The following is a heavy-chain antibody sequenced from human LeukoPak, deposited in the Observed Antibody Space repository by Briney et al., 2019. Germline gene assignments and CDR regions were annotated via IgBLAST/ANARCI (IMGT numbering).Heavy chain of an antibody. CDR3: AKVRLHDYVWGSYRPLDH. J-gene: IGHJ4*02. V-gene: IGHV3-23*01. CDR2: ISGSGNSI. CDR1: GFTFSSYA. D-gene: IGHD3-16*02. Sequence: GGSLTLSCAASGFTFSSYAMSWVRQAPGKGLEWVSGISGSGNSIYYADSVRGRFTISRDNSKNTLYLQMNSLRAEDTAVYYCAKVRLHDYVWGSYRPLDHWGQGTLVTVSP.